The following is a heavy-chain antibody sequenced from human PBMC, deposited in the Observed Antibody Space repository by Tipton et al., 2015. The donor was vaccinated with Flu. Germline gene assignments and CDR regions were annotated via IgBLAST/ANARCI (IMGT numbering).Heavy chain of an antibody. CDR2: IYYSGST. Sequence: TLSLTCPVSGASISSGGYSWSWIRQPPGKGLEWIGYIYYSGSTNYNPSLKSRVTISVDTSKNQFSLKLSSVTAADTAVYYCARDSAAHYGMDVWGQGTTVTVSS. CDR3: ARDSAAHYGMDV. V-gene: IGHV4-61*08. CDR1: GASISSGGYS. J-gene: IGHJ6*02. D-gene: IGHD6-13*01.